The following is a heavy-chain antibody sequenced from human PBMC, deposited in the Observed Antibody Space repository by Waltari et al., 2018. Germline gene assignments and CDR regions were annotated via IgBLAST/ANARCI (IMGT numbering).Heavy chain of an antibody. V-gene: IGHV4-4*02. CDR1: GDSISGNYW. J-gene: IGHJ4*02. CDR3: AGDRAIVLFFDY. CDR2: VHHSGKT. D-gene: IGHD2-2*01. Sequence: QVQLQESGQGLVKPTGTLSLTCAVSGDSISGNYWWSWVRQSPEKGLGWIGQVHHSGKTHSNPSLQSRVTISVDKPKNQFSLNLNSVTAAYTAVYYCAGDRAIVLFFDYWGRGTLVTVSS.